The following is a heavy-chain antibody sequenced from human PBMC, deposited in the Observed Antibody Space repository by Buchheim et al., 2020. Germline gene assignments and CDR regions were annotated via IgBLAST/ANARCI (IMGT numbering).Heavy chain of an antibody. CDR3: ARGLQYPDY. D-gene: IGHD5-24*01. V-gene: IGHV4-30-4*07. J-gene: IGHJ4*02. CDR1: GGSVSSDGYS. Sequence: QVQLQESGPGLVKPSQTLSLTCAVSGGSVSSDGYSWSWIRQPPGRGLEWIGYIYFSGSAYYNPSLKSRVSVSVDRSKNQCSLNLNSVTAADTAVYYCARGLQYPDYWGQGTL. CDR2: IYFSGSA.